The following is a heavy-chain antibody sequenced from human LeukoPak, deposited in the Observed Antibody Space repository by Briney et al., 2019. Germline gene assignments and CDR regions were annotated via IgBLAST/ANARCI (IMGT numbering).Heavy chain of an antibody. J-gene: IGHJ4*02. CDR1: GFTVSSNY. V-gene: IGHV3-23*01. CDR3: AKAAFSRTSYFDY. CDR2: ISGSGGNT. Sequence: PGGSLRLSCAASGFTVSSNYMNWVRQAPGKGLEWVSAISGSGGNTYYADSVKGRFTISRDNSKNTLYLQMDSLRADDTAVYYCAKAAFSRTSYFDYWGQGTLVTASS. D-gene: IGHD3-3*02.